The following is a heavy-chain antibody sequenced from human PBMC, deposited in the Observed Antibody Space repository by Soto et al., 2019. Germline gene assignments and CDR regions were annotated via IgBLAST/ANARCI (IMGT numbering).Heavy chain of an antibody. Sequence: QVQLVQSGAEVKKPGSSVKVSCKASGGIFSTYAINWLRQAPGHGLEWMGGLIPLFGTPNYAQRSQGRVTNPAHESTSTAYREVSRLRSEDTAVEYCARDRDDNGWGNYYTRSDFWGQGTQVTVSS. CDR1: GGIFSTYA. V-gene: IGHV1-69*01. CDR2: LIPLFGTP. D-gene: IGHD3-10*01. J-gene: IGHJ4*02. CDR3: ARDRDDNGWGNYYTRSDF.